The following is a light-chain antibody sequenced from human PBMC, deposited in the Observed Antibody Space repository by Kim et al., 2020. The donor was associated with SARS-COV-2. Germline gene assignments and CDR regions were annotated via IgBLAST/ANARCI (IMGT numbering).Light chain of an antibody. J-gene: IGKJ4*01. Sequence: LSHGGRAPRSRMASQGFSTHLAWYQHKPGQAPRLLIYGATRRATGIPATFSGSGSGTDFTLTISSLEPEDFAVYYFQQRSNWLTFGGGTKVDIK. CDR2: GAT. V-gene: IGKV3-11*01. CDR1: QGFSTH. CDR3: QQRSNWLT.